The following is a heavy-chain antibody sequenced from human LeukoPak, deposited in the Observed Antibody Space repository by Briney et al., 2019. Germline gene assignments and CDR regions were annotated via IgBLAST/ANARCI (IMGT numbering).Heavy chain of an antibody. J-gene: IGHJ2*01. CDR3: ASILLWFGELSGYFDL. Sequence: SETLSLTCTVSGGSISSYYWSWIRQPAGKGLEWIGRIYTSGSTNYNPSLKSRVTISVDTSKNQFSLKLTSVTAADTAVYYCASILLWFGELSGYFDLWGRGTLVTVSS. V-gene: IGHV4-4*07. CDR1: GGSISSYY. D-gene: IGHD3-10*01. CDR2: IYTSGST.